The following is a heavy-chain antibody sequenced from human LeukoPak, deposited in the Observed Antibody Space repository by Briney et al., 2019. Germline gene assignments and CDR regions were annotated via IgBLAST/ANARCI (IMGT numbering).Heavy chain of an antibody. CDR1: GGSISSYY. V-gene: IGHV4-59*08. CDR3: ARHTDVLGSFQH. J-gene: IGHJ1*01. Sequence: SETLSLTCTVSGGSISSYYWSWIRQPPGKGLEWIGYIYYSGRTKYNPSLKSRVTISVDTSKNQFSLKLSSVTAADTAVYYCARHTDVLGSFQHWGQGTLVT. CDR2: IYYSGRT. D-gene: IGHD3-10*02.